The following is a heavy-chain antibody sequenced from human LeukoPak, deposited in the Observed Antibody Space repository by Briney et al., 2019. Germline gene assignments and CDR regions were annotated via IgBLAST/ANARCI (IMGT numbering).Heavy chain of an antibody. J-gene: IGHJ4*02. V-gene: IGHV3-30*04. CDR3: ARDPVGDPIPYYFDY. D-gene: IGHD4-17*01. CDR2: ISYDGSNK. CDR1: GFTFSSYA. Sequence: PGGSLRLSCAASGFTFSSYAMHWVRQAPGKGLEWVAVISYDGSNKYYADPVKGRFTISRDNSKNTLYLQMNSLRAEDTAVYYCARDPVGDPIPYYFDYWGQGTLVTVSS.